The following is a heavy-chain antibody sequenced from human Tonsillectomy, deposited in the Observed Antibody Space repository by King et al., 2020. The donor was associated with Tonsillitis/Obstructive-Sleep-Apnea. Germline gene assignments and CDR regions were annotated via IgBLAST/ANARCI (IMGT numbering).Heavy chain of an antibody. CDR3: AQLGYCSGGSCYSGAFDI. D-gene: IGHD2-15*01. CDR2: ISSSSSYT. Sequence: QLVQSGGGLVKPGGSLRLSCAASGFTFIDYYMSWIRQAPGKGLEWVSYISSSSSYTNYADSVKGRFTISRDNAKNSLYLQMNSLRAEDTAVYYCAQLGYCSGGSCYSGAFDIWGQGTMVTVSS. V-gene: IGHV3-11*05. J-gene: IGHJ3*02. CDR1: GFTFIDYY.